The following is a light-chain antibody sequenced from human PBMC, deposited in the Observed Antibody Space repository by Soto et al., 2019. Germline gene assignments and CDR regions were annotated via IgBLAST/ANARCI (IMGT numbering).Light chain of an antibody. Sequence: DIQMTQSPSSLSASVGDRVTITCRASQSISSYLNWYQQKPGKAPKLLIYAASSLQSGVPSRFSGSGSGTDFTLTISSLQPEDFATYYCQQSYSTTPTFGKGNKLEIK. V-gene: IGKV1-39*01. CDR1: QSISSY. CDR3: QQSYSTTPT. CDR2: AAS. J-gene: IGKJ2*01.